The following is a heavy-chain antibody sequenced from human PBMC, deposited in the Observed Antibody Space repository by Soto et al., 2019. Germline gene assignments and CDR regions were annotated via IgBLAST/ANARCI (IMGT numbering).Heavy chain of an antibody. CDR2: MNPNSGNT. D-gene: IGHD6-19*01. CDR3: ACAGSGWYLY. J-gene: IGHJ4*02. CDR1: GYTFTSYD. V-gene: IGHV1-8*01. Sequence: QVQLVQSGAEVKKPGASVKVSCKASGYTFTSYDINWVRQATGQGLEWMGWMNPNSGNTGNAQKFQGRVNMTRDTSISTADIAPSSSRLVDRGVYYCACAGSGWYLYRAQRTLVTLAS.